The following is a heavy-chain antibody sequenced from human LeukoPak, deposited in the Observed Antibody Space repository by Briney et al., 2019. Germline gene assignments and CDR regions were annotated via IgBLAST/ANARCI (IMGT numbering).Heavy chain of an antibody. CDR3: ARVHSGSYLRAFDI. Sequence: GESLKISCKGSGYSFSSYWIAWVRQMPGKGLEWMGIIYPGDSATKYSPSFQGQVTVSADKSISTAYLQWRSLKASDTAMYYCARVHSGSYLRAFDIWGQGTMVTVSS. CDR2: IYPGDSAT. V-gene: IGHV5-51*01. D-gene: IGHD1-26*01. CDR1: GYSFSSYW. J-gene: IGHJ3*02.